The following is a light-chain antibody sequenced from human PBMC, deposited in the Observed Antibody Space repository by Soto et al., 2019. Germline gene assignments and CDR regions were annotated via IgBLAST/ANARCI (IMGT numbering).Light chain of an antibody. CDR3: LLYFGGAQLV. CDR2: TTD. Sequence: VVTQEPSLTVSPGGTVTLTCASSTGAVTTGNYASWFQQKPGQAPRTLIYTTDNRHSWTPARFSGSLLGGKAALTLSSVQPEDEADYYCLLYFGGAQLVFGGGTKLTVL. V-gene: IGLV7-43*01. J-gene: IGLJ3*02. CDR1: TGAVTTGNY.